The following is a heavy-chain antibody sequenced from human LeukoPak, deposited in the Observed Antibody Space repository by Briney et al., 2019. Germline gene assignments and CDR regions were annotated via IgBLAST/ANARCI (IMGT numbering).Heavy chain of an antibody. D-gene: IGHD3-3*01. V-gene: IGHV3-30*03. CDR2: IAYDGSNE. CDR3: ARPSGSVTIFGVVDYFDY. J-gene: IGHJ4*02. Sequence: GGSLRLSCAASAFTFSNYWMHWVRQATGKGLDWVASIAYDGSNENYAESVKGRFTISRDNAKNTLYLQLNSLRPEDTAVYYCARPSGSVTIFGVVDYFDYWGQGSLVTVSS. CDR1: AFTFSNYW.